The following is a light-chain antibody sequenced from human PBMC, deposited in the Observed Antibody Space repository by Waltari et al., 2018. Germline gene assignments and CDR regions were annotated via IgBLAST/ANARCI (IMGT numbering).Light chain of an antibody. CDR2: DVS. V-gene: IGLV2-14*03. J-gene: IGLJ2*01. CDR1: SSDVGAYNY. CDR3: SSYISSSTLEL. Sequence: QSALTQPASVSGSPGQSITIPCTGTSSDVGAYNYVPWYQPHPGKAPKLMIFDVSNRPSGVSNRFSGSRSGTTASLTISGLQAEDYADYYCSSYISSSTLELFGGGTSLTVL.